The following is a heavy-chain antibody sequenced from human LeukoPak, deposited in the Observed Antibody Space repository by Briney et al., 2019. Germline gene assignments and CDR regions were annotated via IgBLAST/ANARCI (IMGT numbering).Heavy chain of an antibody. J-gene: IGHJ6*03. CDR3: ARAKRITIFGVDTNYYYYYYMDV. V-gene: IGHV4-31*03. CDR2: IYYSGST. CDR1: GGSISSGGYY. D-gene: IGHD3-3*01. Sequence: SETLSLTCTVSGGSISSGGYYWSWIRQHPGKGLEWIGYIYYSGSTYYNPSLKSRVTISVDTSKNQFSLKLSSVTAADTAVYYCARAKRITIFGVDTNYYYYYYMDVWGKGTTVTVSS.